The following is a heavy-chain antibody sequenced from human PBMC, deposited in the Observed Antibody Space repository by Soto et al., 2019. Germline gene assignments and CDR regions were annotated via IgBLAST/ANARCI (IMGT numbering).Heavy chain of an antibody. CDR2: ISAYNGNT. J-gene: IGHJ4*02. D-gene: IGHD2-15*01. CDR1: GYTFTSYG. V-gene: IGHV1-18*01. Sequence: GASVKVSCKASGYTFTSYGISWVRQAPGQGLEWMGWISAYNGNTNYAQKLQGRVTMTTDTSTSTAYMEMRSLRSDDTAVYYCARGYIVVVVAALDYWGQGTLVTVSS. CDR3: ARGYIVVVVAALDY.